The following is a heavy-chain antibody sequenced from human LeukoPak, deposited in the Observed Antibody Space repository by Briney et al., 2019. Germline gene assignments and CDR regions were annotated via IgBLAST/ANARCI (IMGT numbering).Heavy chain of an antibody. V-gene: IGHV3-48*03. CDR1: GFTFSSYE. D-gene: IGHD5-24*01. Sequence: PGGSLRLSCAASGFTFSSYEMNWVRQAPGKGLEWVSTISGSGGRTYYADSVKGRFTISRDNAKNSLYLQMNSLRAEDTAVYYCARGMATIDGYYYYMDVWGKGTTVTVSS. CDR3: ARGMATIDGYYYYMDV. CDR2: ISGSGGRT. J-gene: IGHJ6*03.